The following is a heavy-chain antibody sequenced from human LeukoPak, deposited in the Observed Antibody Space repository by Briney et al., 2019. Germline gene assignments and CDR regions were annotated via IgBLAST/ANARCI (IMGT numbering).Heavy chain of an antibody. CDR2: VSTGGAAT. CDR3: ANFHCSTTSCHLSGYFQY. Sequence: GGSLRLSCAASGFTFSSFSMNWVRQAPGKGLEWVSTVSTGGAATYYADSVKGRFTISRDYSKNTLYLQMNSLRAEDTAVYYCANFHCSTTSCHLSGYFQYWGQGTLVTVSS. D-gene: IGHD2-2*01. V-gene: IGHV3-23*01. CDR1: GFTFSSFS. J-gene: IGHJ1*01.